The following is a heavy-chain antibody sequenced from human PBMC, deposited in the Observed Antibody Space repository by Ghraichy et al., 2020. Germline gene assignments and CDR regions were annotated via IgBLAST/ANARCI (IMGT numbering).Heavy chain of an antibody. CDR2: INPNSGGT. CDR1: GYTFTGYY. D-gene: IGHD6-19*01. CDR3: ARDRDPIAVAGTGNWFDP. J-gene: IGHJ5*02. Sequence: SVKVSCKASGYTFTGYYMHWVRQAPGQGLEWMGWINPNSGGTNYAQKFQGWVTMTRDTSISTAYMELSRLRSDDTAVYYCARDRDPIAVAGTGNWFDPWGQGTLVTVSS. V-gene: IGHV1-2*04.